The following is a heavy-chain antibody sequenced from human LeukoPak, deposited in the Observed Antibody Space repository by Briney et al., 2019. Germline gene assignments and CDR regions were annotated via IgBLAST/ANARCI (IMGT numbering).Heavy chain of an antibody. Sequence: SETLSLTCTVSGGSISSGGYYWSWIRQHPGKGLEWIGYVYYSGSTYYNPSLKSRVTISVDTSKNQFSLKLSSVTAADAAVYYCARDARNWFDPWGQGTLVTVSS. CDR3: ARDARNWFDP. V-gene: IGHV4-31*03. CDR1: GGSISSGGYY. J-gene: IGHJ5*02. CDR2: VYYSGST.